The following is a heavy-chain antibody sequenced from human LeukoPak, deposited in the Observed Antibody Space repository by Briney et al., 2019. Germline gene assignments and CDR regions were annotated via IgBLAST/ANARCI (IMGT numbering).Heavy chain of an antibody. J-gene: IGHJ1*01. D-gene: IGHD4-17*01. CDR2: IRKKTYGGT. V-gene: IGHV3-49*04. Sequence: GGSLRLSCTASGLTFSDYAISWVRQAPGKGLGWIVFIRKKTYGGTEYAASVKDRFVISRDDSKTIAYMQMKSLKSEDTAVYYCSRGGVNAYGDGQYFQYWGQGTLVTVSS. CDR1: GLTFSDYA. CDR3: SRGGVNAYGDGQYFQY.